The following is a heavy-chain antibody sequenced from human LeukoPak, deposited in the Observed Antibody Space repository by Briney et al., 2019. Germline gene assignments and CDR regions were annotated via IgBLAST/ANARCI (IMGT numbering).Heavy chain of an antibody. V-gene: IGHV4-4*02. CDR1: GGTISSSNW. CDR3: ASPSRGVVLDL. D-gene: IGHD2-15*01. J-gene: IGHJ2*01. CDR2: IYHSGST. Sequence: SETLSLTCAVSGGTISSSNWWSWVRQPPGKGLEWIGEIYHSGSTNYNPSLKSRVTISVDKSKNQFSLKLSSVTAADTAVYYCASPSRGVVLDLWGRGTLVTVSS.